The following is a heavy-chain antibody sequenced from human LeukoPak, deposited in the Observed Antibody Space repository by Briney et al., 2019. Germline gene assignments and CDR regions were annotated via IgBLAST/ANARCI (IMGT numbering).Heavy chain of an antibody. CDR1: GFTFSDSY. V-gene: IGHV3-11*04. Sequence: GGSLRLSCAASGFTFSDSYMSWIRQAPGKGLEWVSHISSSGTPIYYADSVKGRFSLSRDNAKNSLYLQMNSLRAEDTAVYYCARDYGGSSPFDYWGQGTLVTVSS. J-gene: IGHJ4*02. D-gene: IGHD4-23*01. CDR3: ARDYGGSSPFDY. CDR2: ISSSGTPI.